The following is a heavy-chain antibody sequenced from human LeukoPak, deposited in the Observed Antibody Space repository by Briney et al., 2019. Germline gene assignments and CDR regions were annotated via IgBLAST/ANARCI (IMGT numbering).Heavy chain of an antibody. V-gene: IGHV3-7*01. CDR2: IKHDGSAK. J-gene: IGHJ4*02. CDR1: GFTFSNYW. Sequence: GGSLRLSCAASGFTFSNYWMSWVRQAPGKGVEWVANIKHDGSAKYYVDSVQGRFTISRDNAKNSLYLQMNSLRAEDTAVYYCARDWVYKIDYWGRGTLVTVSS. CDR3: ARDWVYKIDY. D-gene: IGHD5-24*01.